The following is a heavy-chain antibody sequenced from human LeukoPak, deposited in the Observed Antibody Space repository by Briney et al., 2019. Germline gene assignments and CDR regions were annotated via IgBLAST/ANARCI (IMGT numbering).Heavy chain of an antibody. CDR3: ARDFGSYYYGSGISRDY. CDR2: INPNSGGT. Sequence: ASVKVSCKASGYTFTGYYMRWVRQAPGQGLEWMGWINPNSGGTNYAQKFQGRVTMTRDTSISTAYMELSRLRSDDTAVYYCARDFGSYYYGSGISRDYWGQGTLVTVSS. V-gene: IGHV1-2*02. CDR1: GYTFTGYY. J-gene: IGHJ4*02. D-gene: IGHD3-10*01.